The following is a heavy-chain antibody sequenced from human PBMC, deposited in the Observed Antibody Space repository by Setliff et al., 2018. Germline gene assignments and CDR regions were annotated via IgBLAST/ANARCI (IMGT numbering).Heavy chain of an antibody. CDR1: GYNFLDYW. J-gene: IGHJ2*01. Sequence: PGESLKISCKASGYNFLDYWIGWVRQMPGKGLEWMGIIYPDDSDTRYSPSAQGPFTISADKSISTAYLQWSSLKASDTAFYYCARRRRFDSGGPRSPWYFDLWGRGTLVTVS. V-gene: IGHV5-51*01. CDR3: ARRRRFDSGGPRSPWYFDL. D-gene: IGHD3-22*01. CDR2: IYPDDSDT.